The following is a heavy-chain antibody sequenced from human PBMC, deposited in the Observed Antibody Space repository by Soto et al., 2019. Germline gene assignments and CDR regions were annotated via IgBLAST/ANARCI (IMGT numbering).Heavy chain of an antibody. CDR1: GGSFSGYY. Sequence: KASETLSLTCAVYGGSFSGYYWSWIRQPPGKGLEWIGEINHSGSTNYNPSLKSRVTISVDTSKNQFSLKLSSVTAADTAVYYCARGRAICSSTSCSKVNWFDPWGQGTLVTVS. V-gene: IGHV4-34*01. J-gene: IGHJ5*02. CDR2: INHSGST. D-gene: IGHD2-2*01. CDR3: ARGRAICSSTSCSKVNWFDP.